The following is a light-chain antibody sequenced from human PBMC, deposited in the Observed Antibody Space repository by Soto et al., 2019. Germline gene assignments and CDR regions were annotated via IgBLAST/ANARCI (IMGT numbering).Light chain of an antibody. CDR2: RAS. CDR3: LQYHNLWA. J-gene: IGKJ1*01. Sequence: VLTPSPATLSVSPGERATLSCRASQNIYSNVAWYQQRPGQAPRLLIYRASTRATGIPARFSGSGSGTEFTLTISSLQSEDFTVYSCLQYHNLWAFGQGTKVDIK. V-gene: IGKV3-15*01. CDR1: QNIYSN.